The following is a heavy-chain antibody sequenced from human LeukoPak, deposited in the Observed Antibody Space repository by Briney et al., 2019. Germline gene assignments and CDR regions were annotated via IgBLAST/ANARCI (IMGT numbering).Heavy chain of an antibody. CDR3: ARGSREMATITRGYSDY. Sequence: GGSLRLSCVVSGFTFNNYAMSWARQAPGKGLEWVSGISGSGGGTYYTDSVKGRFTISRDNSKNTLYLQMSSLKAEDSAVYYCARGSREMATITRGYSDYWGQGTLVTVSS. V-gene: IGHV3-23*01. D-gene: IGHD5-24*01. CDR2: ISGSGGGT. J-gene: IGHJ4*02. CDR1: GFTFNNYA.